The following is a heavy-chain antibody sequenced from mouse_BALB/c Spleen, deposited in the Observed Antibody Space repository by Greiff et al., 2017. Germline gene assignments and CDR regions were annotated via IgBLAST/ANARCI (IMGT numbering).Heavy chain of an antibody. J-gene: IGHJ4*01. Sequence: VQLQQSGAELVKPGASVKLSCTASGFNIKDTYMHWVKQRPEQGLEWIGRLDPANGNTNYDPKFQGKATITADTSSNTAYLQLSSLTSGDTAFYYCARRGELGLVYAMDYWGQGTSVTVSS. CDR3: ARRGELGLVYAMDY. D-gene: IGHD3-1*01. V-gene: IGHV14-3*02. CDR2: LDPANGNT. CDR1: GFNIKDTY.